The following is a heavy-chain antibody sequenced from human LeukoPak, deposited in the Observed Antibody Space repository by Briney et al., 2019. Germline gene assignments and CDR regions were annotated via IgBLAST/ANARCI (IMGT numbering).Heavy chain of an antibody. CDR1: GFTFSTYG. D-gene: IGHD1-26*01. CDR2: IRYVGINK. J-gene: IGHJ4*02. CDR3: AKGHSGSYSGY. V-gene: IGHV3-30*02. Sequence: PGGSLRLSCAASGFTFSTYGMHWVRQAPGKGLEWVSFIRYVGINKYYADSVKGRFTISRDNSKNTLYLQMNSLRAEDTAVYYCAKGHSGSYSGYWGQGTLVTVSS.